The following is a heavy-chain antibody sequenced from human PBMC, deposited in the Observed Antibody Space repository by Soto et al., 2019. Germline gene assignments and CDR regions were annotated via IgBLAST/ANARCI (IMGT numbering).Heavy chain of an antibody. J-gene: IGHJ6*03. CDR1: SGSISSSNW. CDR3: ARRTIVVVAATNYYYYYYMDV. V-gene: IGHV4-4*02. CDR2: IYHSGST. Sequence: SETLSLTCAVSSGSISSSNWWSWVRQPPGKGLEWIGEIYHSGSTNYNPSLKSRVTISVDKSKNQFSLKLSSVTAADTAVYYCARRTIVVVAATNYYYYYYMDVWGKRTTVTVSS. D-gene: IGHD2-15*01.